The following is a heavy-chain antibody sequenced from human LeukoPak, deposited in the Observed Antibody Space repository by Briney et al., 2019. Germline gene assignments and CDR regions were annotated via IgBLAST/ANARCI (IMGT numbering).Heavy chain of an antibody. CDR1: GFTFSSYW. CDR3: ARDIPENYGGNARLG. J-gene: IGHJ4*02. CDR2: IKQDGSEK. V-gene: IGHV3-7*01. Sequence: GGSLRLSCAASGFTFSSYWMSRVRQAPGKGLEWVANIKQDGSEKYYVDSVKGRFTISRDNAKNSLYLQMNSLRAEDTAVYYCARDIPENYGGNARLGWGQGTLVTVSS. D-gene: IGHD4-23*01.